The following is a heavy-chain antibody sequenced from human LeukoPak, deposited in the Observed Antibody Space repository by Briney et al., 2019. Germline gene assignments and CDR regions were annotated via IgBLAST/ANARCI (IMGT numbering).Heavy chain of an antibody. CDR1: GITFSSYE. V-gene: IGHV3-48*03. J-gene: IGHJ6*03. CDR3: ASPLRGSSWSGSTYYYYYYMDV. Sequence: GGSLRLSCAASGITFSSYEMNWVRQAPGKGLELVSYISSSGSTIYYADSVKGRFTISRDNAKNSLYLQMNSLRAEDTAVYYCASPLRGSSWSGSTYYYYYYMDVWGKGTTVTVSS. D-gene: IGHD6-13*01. CDR2: ISSSGSTI.